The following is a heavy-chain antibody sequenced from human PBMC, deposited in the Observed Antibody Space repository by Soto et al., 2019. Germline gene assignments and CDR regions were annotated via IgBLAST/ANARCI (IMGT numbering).Heavy chain of an antibody. Sequence: SETLSLTCTVSGGSISSSSYYWGWIRQPPGKGLEWIGSIYYSGSTYYNPSLKSRVTISVDTSKNQFSLKLSSVTAADTAVYYCARLADYGGFYRRQGTLVTVSS. V-gene: IGHV4-39*01. J-gene: IGHJ4*02. CDR3: ARLADYGGFY. CDR2: IYYSGST. CDR1: GGSISSSSYY. D-gene: IGHD4-17*01.